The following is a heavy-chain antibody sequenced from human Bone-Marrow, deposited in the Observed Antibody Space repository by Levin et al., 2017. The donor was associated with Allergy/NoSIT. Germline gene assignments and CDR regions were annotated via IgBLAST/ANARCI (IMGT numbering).Heavy chain of an antibody. Sequence: SQTLSLTCSVSVSGGSITTYYWSWIRQPPGKGLEWIGSIHYSGITNYNPSLKSRVTMSVDTSTKQFSLQLTSVTAADTAVYYCAKDLGASGWEDWGQGTLVTVSS. D-gene: IGHD6-19*01. CDR1: GGSITTYY. J-gene: IGHJ4*02. CDR3: AKDLGASGWED. CDR2: IHYSGIT. V-gene: IGHV4-59*01.